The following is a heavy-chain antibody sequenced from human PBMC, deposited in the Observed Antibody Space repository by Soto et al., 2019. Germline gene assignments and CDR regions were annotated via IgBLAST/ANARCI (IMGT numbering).Heavy chain of an antibody. Sequence: SETLSLTCTVSGGSISSGGYYWSWIRQHPGKGLEWIGYIYYSGSTYYNPSLKSRVTISVDTSKNQFSLKLSSVTAADTAVYYCARDRQIDYSNYVQGMDVWGQVPTVTVSS. D-gene: IGHD4-4*01. J-gene: IGHJ6*02. V-gene: IGHV4-31*03. CDR2: IYYSGST. CDR3: ARDRQIDYSNYVQGMDV. CDR1: GGSISSGGYY.